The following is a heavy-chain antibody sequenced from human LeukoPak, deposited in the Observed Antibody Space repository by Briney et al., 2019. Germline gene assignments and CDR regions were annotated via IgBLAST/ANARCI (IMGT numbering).Heavy chain of an antibody. V-gene: IGHV5-51*01. D-gene: IGHD4-11*01. J-gene: IGHJ4*02. CDR1: GYSFASYW. CDR2: IYPGDSDT. Sequence: GESLKISCKGSGYSFASYWIGWVRQMPGKGLEWMGIIYPGDSDTRHSPSFQGQVTISADKSITTAYLQWSSLKASDSAMYYCARKDYNNGDGDYWGQGTLVTVSS. CDR3: ARKDYNNGDGDY.